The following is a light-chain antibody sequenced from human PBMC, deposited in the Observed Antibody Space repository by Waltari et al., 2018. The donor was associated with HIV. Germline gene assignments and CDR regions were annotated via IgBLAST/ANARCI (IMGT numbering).Light chain of an antibody. Sequence: QSVLTQPPSASGTPGQRVTISCSGGSSNIGANIVTWYQLLPGRAPRLLIYATNQRPSGVPGRFSGSKSGTSASLAISGLQSEDEGDYYCATWDNGLNGRHVFGTGTQVTV. CDR2: ATN. CDR3: ATWDNGLNGRHV. V-gene: IGLV1-44*01. J-gene: IGLJ1*01. CDR1: SSNIGANI.